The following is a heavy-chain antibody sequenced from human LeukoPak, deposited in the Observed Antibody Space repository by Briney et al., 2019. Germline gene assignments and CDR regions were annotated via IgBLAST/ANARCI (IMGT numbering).Heavy chain of an antibody. CDR2: INHSGST. V-gene: IGHV4-34*01. D-gene: IGHD5-24*01. Sequence: SETLSLTCAVYGGSFSGYYWSWIRQPPGKGLEWIGEINHSGSTNYNPSLKSRVTISVDTSKNQFSLKLSSVTAADTAVYYCARAGRGSWFDPWGQGILVTVSS. CDR1: GGSFSGYY. J-gene: IGHJ5*02. CDR3: ARAGRGSWFDP.